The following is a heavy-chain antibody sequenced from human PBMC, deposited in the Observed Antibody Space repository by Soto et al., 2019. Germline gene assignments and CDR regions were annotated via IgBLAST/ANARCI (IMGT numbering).Heavy chain of an antibody. J-gene: IGHJ5*02. D-gene: IGHD3-10*01. V-gene: IGHV4-31*03. Sequence: QVQLQESGPGLVKPSQTLSLTCTVSGGSISSGGYYWSWIRQHPGKGLEWIGYIYYSGSTYYNPSLKSRVIISVVTSKNQFALKLSSVTAADRAVYYCARGTHVLLWFGELFSGYSNTLNWFDPWGQGTLVTVSS. CDR2: IYYSGST. CDR1: GGSISSGGYY. CDR3: ARGTHVLLWFGELFSGYSNTLNWFDP.